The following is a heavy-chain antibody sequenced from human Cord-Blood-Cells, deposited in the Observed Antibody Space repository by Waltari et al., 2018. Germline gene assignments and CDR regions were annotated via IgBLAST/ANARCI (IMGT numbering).Heavy chain of an antibody. D-gene: IGHD3-10*01. CDR2: RVAICGTA. V-gene: IGHV1-69*01. Sequence: QVQLVRSGAWVRNPGSPLMVPCKASGGPSISYAFSWVRQAPGQGIEGMGGRVAICGTANYAQQFPGIVTINADEYTSTAYMELSSLRSEDTAVYYCASETNGEAFDYWGQGTLVTVSS. CDR3: ASETNGEAFDY. J-gene: IGHJ4*02. CDR1: GGPSISYA.